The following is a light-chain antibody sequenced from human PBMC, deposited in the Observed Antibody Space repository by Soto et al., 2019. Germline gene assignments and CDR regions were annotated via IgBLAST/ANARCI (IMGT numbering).Light chain of an antibody. CDR2: DAS. V-gene: IGKV1-12*01. J-gene: IGKJ2*01. CDR3: QQARAFPPFN. Sequence: DIQMTQSPSSVSASVGDRVTITCRASHDISTSLAWYQQKPGKAPKLLIYDASTLQPGVPSRFSGSGSGTGFTLTISSLQPGDYATYYCQQARAFPPFNFGQGTKVEIK. CDR1: HDISTS.